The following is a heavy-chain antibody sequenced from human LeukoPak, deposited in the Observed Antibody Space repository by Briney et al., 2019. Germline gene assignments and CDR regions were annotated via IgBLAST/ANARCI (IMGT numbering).Heavy chain of an antibody. D-gene: IGHD3-10*01. V-gene: IGHV1-46*01. CDR1: GYTFTNYY. Sequence: ASMKVSCKASGYTFTNYYMHWVRQAPGQGLEWMGKIYPSGGSTNYAQKFQGRVTMTRDTSTSTLYMELSSLRSEDTAVYYCARSDSSGKGPYFDYWGQGTLVTVSS. J-gene: IGHJ4*02. CDR2: IYPSGGST. CDR3: ARSDSSGKGPYFDY.